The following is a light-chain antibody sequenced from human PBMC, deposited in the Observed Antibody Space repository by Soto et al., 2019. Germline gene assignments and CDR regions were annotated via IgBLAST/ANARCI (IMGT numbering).Light chain of an antibody. J-gene: IGKJ2*01. CDR1: QSVSSSY. Sequence: EIVLTQSPGTLSLSPGERATLSCRASQSVSSSYLAWYQQKPGQAPRLLIYDASSRATGIPDRFSGSGSGTXXXXXXXRLEPEDFAVYYCQQYGSSLYTFGQGTKLEIK. V-gene: IGKV3-20*01. CDR3: QQYGSSLYT. CDR2: DAS.